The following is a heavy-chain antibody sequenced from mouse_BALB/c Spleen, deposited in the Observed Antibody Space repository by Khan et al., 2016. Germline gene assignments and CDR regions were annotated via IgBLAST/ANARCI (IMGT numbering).Heavy chain of an antibody. CDR1: GYTFTNYG. CDR3: ARYRYYYGSSRYFDV. V-gene: IGHV9-3-1*01. Sequence: QIQLVQSGPELKRPGKTVKISCKASGYTFTNYGINWVKQAPGKGLKWMGWINPYSGESTYADDFKGRFAFSLETSANTAYLQINNLKNEDTATYFCARYRYYYGSSRYFDVWGAGTTVTVSS. J-gene: IGHJ1*01. D-gene: IGHD1-1*01. CDR2: INPYSGES.